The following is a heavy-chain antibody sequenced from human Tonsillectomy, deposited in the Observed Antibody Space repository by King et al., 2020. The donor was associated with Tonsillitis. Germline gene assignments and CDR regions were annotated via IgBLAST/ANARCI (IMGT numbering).Heavy chain of an antibody. CDR1: GFSFSSYG. V-gene: IGHV3-30*18. CDR3: AKDVGLWYFDL. J-gene: IGHJ2*01. D-gene: IGHD1-26*01. Sequence: QLVQSGGGVVQPGRSLRLSCAASGFSFSSYGMHWVRQAPGKGLEWVAVISYDGSIKYYTDSVKGRFTISRDNSKNTLYLQMNSLRVEDTAVYYCAKDVGLWYFDLWGRGTLVTVSS. CDR2: ISYDGSIK.